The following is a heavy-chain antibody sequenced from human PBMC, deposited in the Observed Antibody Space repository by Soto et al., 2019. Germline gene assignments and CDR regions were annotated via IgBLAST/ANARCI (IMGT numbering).Heavy chain of an antibody. D-gene: IGHD6-13*01. CDR3: AKDRGSSWLYGGIYYYYGMDV. V-gene: IGHV4-39*02. Sequence: SETLSLTCTVSGGSISSSSYYWGWIRQPPGKGLEWIGSIYYSGSTYYNPSLKSRFTISRDNSKNTLYLQMNSLRAEDTAVYYCAKDRGSSWLYGGIYYYYGMDVWGQGTTVTVSS. CDR2: IYYSGST. CDR1: GGSISSSSYY. J-gene: IGHJ6*02.